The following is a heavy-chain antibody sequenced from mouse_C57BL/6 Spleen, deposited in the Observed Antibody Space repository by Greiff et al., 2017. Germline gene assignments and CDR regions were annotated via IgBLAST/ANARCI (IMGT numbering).Heavy chain of an antibody. CDR1: GYTFTDYY. D-gene: IGHD2-3*01. CDR2: INPYNGGT. J-gene: IGHJ1*03. V-gene: IGHV1-19*01. Sequence: SGPVLVKPGASVKMSCKASGYTFTDYYMNWVKQSHGKSLEWIGVINPYNGGTSYNQKFKGKATLTVDKSSSTAYMELNSLTSEDSAVYYCARGGDGYYSRYFDVWGTGTTVTVSS. CDR3: ARGGDGYYSRYFDV.